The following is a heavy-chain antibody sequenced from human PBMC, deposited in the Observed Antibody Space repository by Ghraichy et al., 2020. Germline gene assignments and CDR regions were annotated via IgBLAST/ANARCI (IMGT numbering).Heavy chain of an antibody. V-gene: IGHV4-59*08. Sequence: SETLSLTCTVSGGSISSFYWSWLRQPPGKGLEWIAYINYSGNTNYNPSLKSRVTISIDTSKDQLSLKLSSVTAADTAVYYCARHAADYMSAFDIWGQGTMVTVSS. D-gene: IGHD3-10*01. J-gene: IGHJ3*02. CDR1: GGSISSFY. CDR2: INYSGNT. CDR3: ARHAADYMSAFDI.